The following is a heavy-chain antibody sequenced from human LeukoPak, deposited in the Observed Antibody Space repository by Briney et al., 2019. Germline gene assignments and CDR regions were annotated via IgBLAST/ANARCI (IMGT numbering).Heavy chain of an antibody. Sequence: ASVKVSCKASGYTFTSYAMHWVRQAPGQRLEWMGWINAGNGNTKYSQKFQGRVTITRDTSASTAYMELSSLRSEDTAVYYCARDCSSTSRYIAFDIWGQGTMVTVSS. CDR2: INAGNGNT. J-gene: IGHJ3*02. CDR3: ARDCSSTSRYIAFDI. V-gene: IGHV1-3*01. D-gene: IGHD2-2*02. CDR1: GYTFTSYA.